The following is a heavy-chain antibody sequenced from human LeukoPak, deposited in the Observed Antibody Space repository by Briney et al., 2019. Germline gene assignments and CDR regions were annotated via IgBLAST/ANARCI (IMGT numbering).Heavy chain of an antibody. J-gene: IGHJ4*02. V-gene: IGHV3-21*01. Sequence: PGGSLRLSXAASGFTFSSYSMNWVRQAPGKGLEWVSSISSSSSYIYYADSVKGRFTISRDNAKNSLYLQMNSLRAEDTAVYYCARGYCSGGSCRKLDYWGPGTLVTVSS. CDR1: GFTFSSYS. CDR3: ARGYCSGGSCRKLDY. D-gene: IGHD2-15*01. CDR2: ISSSSSYI.